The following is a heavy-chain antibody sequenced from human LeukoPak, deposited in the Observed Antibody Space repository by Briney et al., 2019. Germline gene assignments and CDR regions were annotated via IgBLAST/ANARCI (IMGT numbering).Heavy chain of an antibody. CDR2: ISVSATAT. CDR1: GFSFSSYG. V-gene: IGHV3-23*01. CDR3: VKEGGFRIPFDY. J-gene: IGHJ4*02. D-gene: IGHD2-15*01. Sequence: GGSLRHSCAASGFSFSSYGMAWVRQAPGQGLEWVAVISVSATATNYAASVKGRFTISRDDSKNTLYLQMNSLRVEDTATYYCVKEGGFRIPFDYWGQGTLVTVSS.